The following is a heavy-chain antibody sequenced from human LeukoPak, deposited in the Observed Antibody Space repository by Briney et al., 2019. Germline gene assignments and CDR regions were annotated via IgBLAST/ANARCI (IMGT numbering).Heavy chain of an antibody. J-gene: IGHJ4*02. Sequence: GGSLRLSCAASGLTFSSHSMNWVRQAPGKGLEWVSYISSSSSTMYYADSVKGRFTISRDNAKNSLYLQMNSLRDEDTAVNYCARDWCGGSSCHSYLDYWGQGTLVTVSS. CDR3: ARDWCGGSSCHSYLDY. CDR2: ISSSSSTM. V-gene: IGHV3-48*02. CDR1: GLTFSSHS. D-gene: IGHD2-2*01.